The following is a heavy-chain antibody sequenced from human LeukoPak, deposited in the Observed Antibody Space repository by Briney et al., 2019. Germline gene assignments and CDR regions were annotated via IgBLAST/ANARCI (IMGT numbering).Heavy chain of an antibody. CDR3: ARVGDYPLFDD. Sequence: ASVKVYCQASGYIFTSYYMHWVRQAPGQGVEWMGIINSSGGSTSYAQKFQGRVTMTRDTSTSTVYMELSSLRSEDTAVYYCARVGDYPLFDDWGQGTLVTVSS. CDR2: INSSGGST. D-gene: IGHD4-17*01. CDR1: GYIFTSYY. J-gene: IGHJ4*02. V-gene: IGHV1-46*01.